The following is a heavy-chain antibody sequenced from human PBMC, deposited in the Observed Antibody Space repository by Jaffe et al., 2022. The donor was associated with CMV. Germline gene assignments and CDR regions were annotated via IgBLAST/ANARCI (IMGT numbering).Heavy chain of an antibody. Sequence: QVQLVQSGAQMKKPGSSVKVSCKASAGTFSTYAISWVRQAPGQGLEWMGGIIPIFGTANYAQKFQGRVTITADESTSTAYMELSSLKSEDTAVYYCATNLGEMPTIRGYYYGMDVWGQGTTVTVSS. V-gene: IGHV1-69*01. CDR1: AGTFSTYA. CDR3: ATNLGEMPTIRGYYYGMDV. CDR2: IIPIFGTA. J-gene: IGHJ6*02. D-gene: IGHD1-1*01.